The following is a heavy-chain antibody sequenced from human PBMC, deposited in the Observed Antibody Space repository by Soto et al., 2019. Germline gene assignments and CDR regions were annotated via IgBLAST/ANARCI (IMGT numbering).Heavy chain of an antibody. CDR3: ARTITIFSYYFDY. V-gene: IGHV4-59*01. Sequence: SETLSLTCAVSGASISSNYWSWIRQPPGKGLEWIGYVYYSGSTDYNPSLKSRVTLSIDTSKNQFSLKLTSVTAADTAVYYCARTITIFSYYFDYWSQGTLVTVSS. J-gene: IGHJ4*02. D-gene: IGHD3-9*01. CDR2: VYYSGST. CDR1: GASISSNY.